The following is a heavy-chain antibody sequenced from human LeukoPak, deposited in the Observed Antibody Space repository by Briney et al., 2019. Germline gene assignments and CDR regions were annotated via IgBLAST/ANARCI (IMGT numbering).Heavy chain of an antibody. D-gene: IGHD3-9*01. Sequence: KSSETLSLTCTVSGGSISSSSYYWGWIRQPPGKGLEWIGSIYYSGSTYYNPSLKSRVTISVDTSKNQFSLKLSSVTAADTAVYYCARSGGPEVGYFDWFFDEKYYYYMDVWGKGTTVTVSS. CDR3: ARSGGPEVGYFDWFFDEKYYYYMDV. J-gene: IGHJ6*03. CDR1: GGSISSSSYY. V-gene: IGHV4-39*07. CDR2: IYYSGST.